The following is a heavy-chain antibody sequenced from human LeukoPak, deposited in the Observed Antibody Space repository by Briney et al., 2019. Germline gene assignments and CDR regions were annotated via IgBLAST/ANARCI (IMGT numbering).Heavy chain of an antibody. J-gene: IGHJ6*03. CDR3: ARGFEGGWTYYYYYYMDV. V-gene: IGHV1-2*02. D-gene: IGHD6-19*01. CDR1: GYTFTGYY. Sequence: GASVKVSCKASGYTFTGYYMHWVRQAPGQGLEWMGWINPNSGGTNYAQKFQGRVTMTRDTSISTAYMELSRLRSDDTAVYYCARGFEGGWTYYYYYYMDVWGKGTTVTVSS. CDR2: INPNSGGT.